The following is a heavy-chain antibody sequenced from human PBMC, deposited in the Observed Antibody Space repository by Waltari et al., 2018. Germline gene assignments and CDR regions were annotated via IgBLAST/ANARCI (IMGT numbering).Heavy chain of an antibody. CDR1: GFTFSSYS. V-gene: IGHV3-48*01. CDR3: TRVPANWFDP. J-gene: IGHJ5*02. CDR2: ISSSSSTI. Sequence: EVQLVESGGGLVQPGGSLRLSCAASGFTFSSYSMNWVRKAPGKGLEWVSYISSSSSTIYYADSVKGRFTISRDNAKNSLYLQMNSLKTEDTAVYYCTRVPANWFDPWGQGTLVTVSS.